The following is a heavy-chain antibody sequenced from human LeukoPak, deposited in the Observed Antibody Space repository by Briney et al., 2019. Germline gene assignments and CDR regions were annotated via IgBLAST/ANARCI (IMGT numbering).Heavy chain of an antibody. D-gene: IGHD2-2*02. CDR1: GGTFSSYA. CDR3: ARSPRYCSSTSCYNPFGY. V-gene: IGHV1-69*05. CDR2: IIPIFGTA. J-gene: IGHJ4*02. Sequence: SVKVSCKASGGTFSSYAISWVRQAPGQGLEWMGGIIPIFGTANYAQKFQGRVTITTDESTSTAYMELSSLRSEDTAVYYCARSPRYCSSTSCYNPFGYWGQGTLVTVSS.